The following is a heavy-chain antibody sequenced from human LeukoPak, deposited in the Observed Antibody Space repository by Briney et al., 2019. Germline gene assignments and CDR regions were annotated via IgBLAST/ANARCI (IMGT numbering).Heavy chain of an antibody. CDR2: ISGSGGST. CDR3: AKTTTVTTLRAPVDY. J-gene: IGHJ4*02. CDR1: GFTFDDYG. D-gene: IGHD4-17*01. V-gene: IGHV3-23*01. Sequence: PGGSLRLSCAASGFTFDDYGMSWVRQAPGKGLEWVSAISGSGGSTYYADSVKGRFTISRDNSKNTLYLQMNSLRAEDTAVYYCAKTTTVTTLRAPVDYWGQGTLVTVSS.